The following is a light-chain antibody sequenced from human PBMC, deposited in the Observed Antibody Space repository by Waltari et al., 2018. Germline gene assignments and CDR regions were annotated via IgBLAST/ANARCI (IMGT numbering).Light chain of an antibody. CDR1: QNIRGAY. Sequence: EVVLTQSPGTLSFSPGERATLSCRASQNIRGAYLAWYQQRPGQAPRLLTYDSFIRATGIPDRFSGSGSGADFTLTISSLAPEDSAVYFCHQYDTSPQTFGQGTKVSIK. CDR3: HQYDTSPQT. V-gene: IGKV3-20*01. CDR2: DSF. J-gene: IGKJ1*01.